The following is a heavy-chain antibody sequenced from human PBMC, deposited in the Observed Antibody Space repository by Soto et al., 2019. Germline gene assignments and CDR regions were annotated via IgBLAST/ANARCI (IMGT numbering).Heavy chain of an antibody. Sequence: SVKVSCKASGGTFSSYAISWVRQAPGQGLEWMGGIIPIFGTANYAQKFQGRVTITADESTSTAYMELSSLRSEDTAVYYCARDHPQGAGSYYSRMDVWGQGNPVTV. CDR2: IIPIFGTA. CDR3: ARDHPQGAGSYYSRMDV. V-gene: IGHV1-69*13. D-gene: IGHD3-10*01. CDR1: GGTFSSYA. J-gene: IGHJ6*02.